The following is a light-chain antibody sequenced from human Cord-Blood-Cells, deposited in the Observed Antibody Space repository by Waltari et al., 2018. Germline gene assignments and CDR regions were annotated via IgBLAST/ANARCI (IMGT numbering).Light chain of an antibody. CDR2: GAS. CDR3: QQYNNWPP. J-gene: IGKJ4*01. Sequence: EIVMTQSPATLSVSPGQRATRSCRASQRLSSNLAWYQQKPGQAPRLLIYGASTRATGIPARFSGSGSGTEFTLTISSLQSEDFAVYYCQQYNNWPPFGGGTKVEIK. V-gene: IGKV3-15*01. CDR1: QRLSSN.